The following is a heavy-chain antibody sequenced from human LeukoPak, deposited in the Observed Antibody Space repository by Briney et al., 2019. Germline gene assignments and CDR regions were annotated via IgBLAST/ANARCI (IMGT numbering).Heavy chain of an antibody. CDR3: ARAGGFFSPFGY. D-gene: IGHD3-3*01. Sequence: SQTLSLTCTVSGGSISSGDYYWSWIRQHPGKGLEWIGYIYYSGSTYYNPSLKSRVTISVDTSKNQFSLKLSSVTAADTAVYYCARAGGFFSPFGYWGQGILVTVSS. CDR2: IYYSGST. J-gene: IGHJ4*02. CDR1: GGSISSGDYY. V-gene: IGHV4-31*03.